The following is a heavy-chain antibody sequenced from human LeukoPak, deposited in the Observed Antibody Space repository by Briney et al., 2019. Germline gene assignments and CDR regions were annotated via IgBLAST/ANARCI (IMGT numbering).Heavy chain of an antibody. V-gene: IGHV1-18*01. J-gene: IGHJ4*02. CDR2: ISAYNGNT. D-gene: IGHD3-10*01. CDR3: ARDRYYYGSGSEFDY. CDR1: GYTFTSYG. Sequence: ASVKVSCKASGYTFTSYGISWVRQAPGQGLEWMGWISAYNGNTNYAQKLQGRVTMTTDTSTSTAYMELRSLRSDDTAVYYCARDRYYYGSGSEFDYWGQGTLVTVSS.